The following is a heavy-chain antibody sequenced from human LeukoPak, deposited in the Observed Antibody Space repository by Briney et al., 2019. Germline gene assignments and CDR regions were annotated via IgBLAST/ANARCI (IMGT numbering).Heavy chain of an antibody. CDR3: ARDTSAWRYGMDV. Sequence: GGSLRLSCAVSGITLSNYGMSWVRQAPGKGLEWVAGISDSGGRTNYADSVKGRFTISRDNPKNTLYLQMNSLRAEDTAVYYCARDTSAWRYGMDVWGQGTTVTVSS. CDR2: ISDSGGRT. V-gene: IGHV3-23*01. D-gene: IGHD6-19*01. J-gene: IGHJ6*02. CDR1: GITLSNYG.